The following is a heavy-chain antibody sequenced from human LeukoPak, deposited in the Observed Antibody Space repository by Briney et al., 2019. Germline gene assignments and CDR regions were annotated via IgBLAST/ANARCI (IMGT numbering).Heavy chain of an antibody. D-gene: IGHD2-2*01. J-gene: IGHJ5*02. CDR1: GGTFSIYA. Sequence: GASVKVSCTASGGTFSIYAISWVRQAPGQGLEWMGGIIPIFGTANYAQKFQGRVTITADESTSTAYMELSSLRSEDTAVYYCAEVPAANYNWFDPWGQGTLVTVSS. V-gene: IGHV1-69*13. CDR3: AEVPAANYNWFDP. CDR2: IIPIFGTA.